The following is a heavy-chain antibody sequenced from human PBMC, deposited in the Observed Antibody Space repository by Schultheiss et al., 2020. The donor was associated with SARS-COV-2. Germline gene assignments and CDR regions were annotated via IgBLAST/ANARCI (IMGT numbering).Heavy chain of an antibody. CDR2: IYTSGST. CDR1: GGSISSYY. CDR3: ASQYQLLYMDV. J-gene: IGHJ6*03. Sequence: GSLRLSCTVSGGSISSYYWSWIRQPAGKGLEWIGRIYTSGSTNYNPSLKSRVTMSVDTSKNQFSLKLRSVTAADTAVYYCASQYQLLYMDVWGKGTTVTVSS. D-gene: IGHD2-2*01. V-gene: IGHV4-4*07.